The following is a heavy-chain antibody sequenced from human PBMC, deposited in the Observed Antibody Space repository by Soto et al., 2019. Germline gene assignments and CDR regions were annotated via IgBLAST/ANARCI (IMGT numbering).Heavy chain of an antibody. Sequence: EVQVLQSGGGLVQPGGSLRLSCAASGLTFSRFAMSWVRQAPGKGLEWVATIHGSGAITNYADSVRGRFTISRDNSMDTMYLQLNTLRVEDTAVYYCAKDKGPGSYTNWCFDVWGRGTLVTVSS. J-gene: IGHJ2*01. CDR1: GLTFSRFA. CDR2: IHGSGAIT. CDR3: AKDKGPGSYTNWCFDV. V-gene: IGHV3-23*01. D-gene: IGHD3-10*01.